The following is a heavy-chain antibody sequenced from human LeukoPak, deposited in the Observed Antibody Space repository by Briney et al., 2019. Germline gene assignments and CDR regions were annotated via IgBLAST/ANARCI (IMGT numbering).Heavy chain of an antibody. D-gene: IGHD6-13*01. CDR3: ARDSVPGSWEFDY. CDR2: ISSSSSYI. J-gene: IGHJ4*02. Sequence: GGSLRLSCAASGFTFSSYSMSWVRQAPGKGLEWVSSISSSSSYIYYADSVKGRFTISRDNAKNSLYLQMNSLRAEDTAVYYCARDSVPGSWEFDYWGQGTLVTVSS. V-gene: IGHV3-21*01. CDR1: GFTFSSYS.